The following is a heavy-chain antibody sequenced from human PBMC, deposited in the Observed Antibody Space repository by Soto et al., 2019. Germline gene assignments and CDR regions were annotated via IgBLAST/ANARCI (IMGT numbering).Heavy chain of an antibody. J-gene: IGHJ4*02. Sequence: ASVKVSCKASGYTFSNYGISWVRQAPGQGLEWMGWISGYNGNTAYARNLQDRITMTIDAHTTTAYMESRSLRSDDTAVYYCARDEVFREFEFWDLGTLVTVSS. CDR1: GYTFSNYG. CDR3: ARDEVFREFEF. CDR2: ISGYNGNT. V-gene: IGHV1-18*04.